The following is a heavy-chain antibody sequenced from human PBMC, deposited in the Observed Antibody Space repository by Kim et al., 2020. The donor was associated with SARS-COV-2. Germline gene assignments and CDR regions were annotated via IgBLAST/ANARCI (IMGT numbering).Heavy chain of an antibody. CDR3: AREERYYFDSSGSAT. Sequence: SETLSLTCSVSGLSINSGDYHWTWIRQPTGKGLQWIGHISTTGSTNYSPSFKGRVTISLDTSQNQFSLELTSVTAADTAVYYCAREERYYFDSSGSATWGRGTLVIVSS. CDR1: GLSINSGDYH. V-gene: IGHV4-61*09. J-gene: IGHJ5*02. D-gene: IGHD3-22*01. CDR2: ISTTGST.